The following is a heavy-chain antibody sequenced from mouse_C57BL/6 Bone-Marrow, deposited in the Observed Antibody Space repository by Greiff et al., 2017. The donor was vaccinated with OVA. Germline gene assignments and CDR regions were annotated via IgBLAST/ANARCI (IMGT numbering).Heavy chain of an antibody. J-gene: IGHJ3*01. Sequence: EVQRVESGPELVKPGASVKISCKASGYSFTDYNMNWVKQSNGKSLEWIGVINPNSGTTSYNQKFKGKATLTVDQSSRTAYMQLNSLTSEDAAVYYCALLLYYDYVPFAYWGQGTLVTVSA. V-gene: IGHV1-39*01. CDR3: ALLLYYDYVPFAY. CDR2: INPNSGTT. CDR1: GYSFTDYN. D-gene: IGHD2-4*01.